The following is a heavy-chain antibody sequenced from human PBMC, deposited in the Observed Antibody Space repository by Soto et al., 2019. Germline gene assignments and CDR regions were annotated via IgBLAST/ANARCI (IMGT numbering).Heavy chain of an antibody. CDR3: ARGSWYGY. Sequence: QVQLVESGGGVVQPGRSLRLSCAASGFTFSSYAMHWVRQAPGKGLEWVAVISYDGSKKYYADSVKGRFTISRDNSKNTLYLQMNSLGAEDTAVYYCARGSWYGYWGQGTLVTVSS. V-gene: IGHV3-30-3*01. J-gene: IGHJ4*02. D-gene: IGHD6-13*01. CDR2: ISYDGSKK. CDR1: GFTFSSYA.